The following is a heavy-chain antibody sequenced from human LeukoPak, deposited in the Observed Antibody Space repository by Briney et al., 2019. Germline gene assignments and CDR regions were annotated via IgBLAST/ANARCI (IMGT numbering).Heavy chain of an antibody. J-gene: IGHJ6*02. CDR2: INGDGSST. CDR1: GFTITNYW. Sequence: GGSLRLSSAASGFTITNYWLHWVRQAPGKGLVWVSHINGDGSSTTYADSVKGRFSISRDNAKNTLYLQMNSLRAEDTAVYYCATDRGYAMDVWGRGTTVTVSS. V-gene: IGHV3-74*01. CDR3: ATDRGYAMDV.